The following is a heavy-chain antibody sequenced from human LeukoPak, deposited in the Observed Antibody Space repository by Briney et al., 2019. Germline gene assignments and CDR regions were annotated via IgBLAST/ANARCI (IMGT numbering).Heavy chain of an antibody. J-gene: IGHJ3*02. V-gene: IGHV3-21*01. CDR2: ISSSSSYI. Sequence: PGGPLRLSCAASGFTFSSYSMNWVRQAPGKGLEWVSSISSSSSYIYYADSLKGRFTISRDNAKNSLYLQMNSLRAEDTAVYYCARPGERNAFDIWGQGTMVTVSS. CDR3: ARPGERNAFDI. D-gene: IGHD1-1*01. CDR1: GFTFSSYS.